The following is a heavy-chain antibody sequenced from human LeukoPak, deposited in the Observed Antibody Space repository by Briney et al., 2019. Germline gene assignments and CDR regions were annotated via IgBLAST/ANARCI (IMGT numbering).Heavy chain of an antibody. CDR3: ARPNMVRGVIVDY. D-gene: IGHD3-10*01. CDR1: GGSISSYY. J-gene: IGHJ4*02. CDR2: IYYSGST. Sequence: SETLSLTCTVSGGSISSYYWSWIRQPPGKGLEWIGYIYYSGSTNYNPSLKSRVTISVDTSKNQFSLKLSSVTAADTAVYYCARPNMVRGVIVDYWGQGTLVTVSS. V-gene: IGHV4-59*08.